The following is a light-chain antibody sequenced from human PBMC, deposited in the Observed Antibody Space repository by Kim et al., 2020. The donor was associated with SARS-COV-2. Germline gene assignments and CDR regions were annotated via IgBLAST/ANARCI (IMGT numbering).Light chain of an antibody. J-gene: IGLJ3*02. CDR1: SLRSKY. CDR3: NSRDSGGTHLV. Sequence: ALGQTGRITCQGHSLRSKYACWHQQKPRQAPPLGVYGKNNRPSGFPARFSGSSSGNTASVTIPGAQAEDEADYYCNSRDSGGTHLVFGGGTKLTVL. CDR2: GKN. V-gene: IGLV3-19*01.